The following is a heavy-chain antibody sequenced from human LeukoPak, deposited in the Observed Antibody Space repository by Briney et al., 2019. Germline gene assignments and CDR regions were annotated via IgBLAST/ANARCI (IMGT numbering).Heavy chain of an antibody. D-gene: IGHD2-15*01. CDR2: IYGGGST. J-gene: IGHJ4*02. V-gene: IGHV3-53*01. CDR1: GFTVKNND. Sequence: GGSLRLSCGASGFTVKNNDMNWVRQAPGKGLEWVSCIYGGGSTYYTKYVKYRFTISRDSTTKTLYLQMNSLRAEDTAVYYCAIGSYCSGGSCYPLFDYWGRGTLVTVSS. CDR3: AIGSYCSGGSCYPLFDY.